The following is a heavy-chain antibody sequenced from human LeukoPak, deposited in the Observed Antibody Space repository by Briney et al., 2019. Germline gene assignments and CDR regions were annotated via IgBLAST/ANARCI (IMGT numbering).Heavy chain of an antibody. CDR2: ISYDGSNK. Sequence: GRSLRLSCAASGFTFSSYGMHWVRQAPGKGLEWVAVISYDGSNKYYADSVKGRFTISRDNSKNTLYLQMNSLRAEDTAVYYCAKAGMATIGYYFDYWGQGTLVTVSS. V-gene: IGHV3-30*18. J-gene: IGHJ4*02. CDR3: AKAGMATIGYYFDY. CDR1: GFTFSSYG. D-gene: IGHD5-24*01.